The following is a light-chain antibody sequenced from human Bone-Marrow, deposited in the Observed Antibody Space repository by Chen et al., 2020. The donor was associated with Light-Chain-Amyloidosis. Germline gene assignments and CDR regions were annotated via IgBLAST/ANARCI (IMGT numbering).Light chain of an antibody. Sequence: SSVLTQPPSVSVAPGRPATITCGGNNIGSNSVHWCQQKPGQAPVLVVYDDSDRRSGIPERLTGSNSGTTATLTISRVEAEDEADYYCEVWDSGSHNYVFGTGTKVTVL. V-gene: IGLV3-21*02. CDR2: DDS. CDR1: NIGSNS. J-gene: IGLJ1*01. CDR3: EVWDSGSHNYV.